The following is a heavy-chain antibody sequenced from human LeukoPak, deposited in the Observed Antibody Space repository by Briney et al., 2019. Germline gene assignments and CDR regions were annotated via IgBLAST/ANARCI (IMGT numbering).Heavy chain of an antibody. D-gene: IGHD2-2*01. Sequence: SETLSLTCTVSGGSISSGGYYWSWIRQPPGKGLEWIGYIYHSGSTYYNPSLKSRVTISVDRSKNQFSLKLSSVTAADTAVYYCARAPRDRYQLLTPHFDYWGQGTLVTVSS. J-gene: IGHJ4*02. V-gene: IGHV4-30-2*01. CDR1: GGSISSGGYY. CDR2: IYHSGST. CDR3: ARAPRDRYQLLTPHFDY.